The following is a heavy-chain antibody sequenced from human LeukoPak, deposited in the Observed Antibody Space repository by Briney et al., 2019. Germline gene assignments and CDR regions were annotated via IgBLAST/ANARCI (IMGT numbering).Heavy chain of an antibody. CDR3: AKDWGSRTNHYYMDV. V-gene: IGHV3-30*02. CDR2: IRFDGSNK. CDR1: GFTFSNYG. Sequence: PGGSLRLSCAASGFTFSNYGMHWVRQAPGKGLEWVSYIRFDGSNKYYADSVKGRFTISRDNSKNSLYLQMNSLRGEDTAVYYCAKDWGSRTNHYYMDVWGKGTTVTVSS. D-gene: IGHD1-14*01. J-gene: IGHJ6*03.